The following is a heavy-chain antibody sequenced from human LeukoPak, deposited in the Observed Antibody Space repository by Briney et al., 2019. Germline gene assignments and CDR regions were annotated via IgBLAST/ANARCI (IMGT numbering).Heavy chain of an antibody. D-gene: IGHD3-10*01. CDR1: GFSFSSYG. Sequence: RAGGSLRLSCAASGFSFSSYGMHWVRQAPREGLWRVAFIRCDGSNKYYADSVKGRFTISRDNSKNTLYLQMHSLRTEDTAVYYSAKEIHGVLWFGDWFDPWGQGTLVTVSS. CDR3: AKEIHGVLWFGDWFDP. CDR2: IRCDGSNK. J-gene: IGHJ5*02. V-gene: IGHV3-30*02.